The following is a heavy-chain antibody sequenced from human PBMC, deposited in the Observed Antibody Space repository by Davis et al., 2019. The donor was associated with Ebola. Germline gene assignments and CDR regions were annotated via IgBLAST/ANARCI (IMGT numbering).Heavy chain of an antibody. Sequence: AASVKVSCKASGGTFSSYAISWVRQAPGQGLEWMGGIIPIFGTANYAQKFQGRVTITADKSTSTAYMELSSLRSDDTAVYYCARGYCSGGGCYSMDVWGQGTTVTVSS. CDR2: IIPIFGTA. J-gene: IGHJ6*02. V-gene: IGHV1-69*06. D-gene: IGHD2-15*01. CDR1: GGTFSSYA. CDR3: ARGYCSGGGCYSMDV.